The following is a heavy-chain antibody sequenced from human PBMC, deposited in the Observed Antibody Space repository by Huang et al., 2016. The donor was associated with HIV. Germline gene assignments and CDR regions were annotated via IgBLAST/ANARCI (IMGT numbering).Heavy chain of an antibody. CDR2: IIPRFGTR. D-gene: IGHD3-16*01. CDR1: GGSFNNFG. Sequence: QVQLVQSGAEVRKPGSSVKVSCRASGGSFNNFGINWGRQAPGQGLEWMGGIIPRFGTRNDAQIFQGRVTITADETTGVVYMELSSLRSDDTAVYFCAKRGGAWGSPYAFDLWGPGTMVTVSS. CDR3: AKRGGAWGSPYAFDL. J-gene: IGHJ3*01. V-gene: IGHV1-69*13.